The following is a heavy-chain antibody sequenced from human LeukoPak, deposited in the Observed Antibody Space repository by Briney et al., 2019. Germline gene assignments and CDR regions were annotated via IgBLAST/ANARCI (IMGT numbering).Heavy chain of an antibody. Sequence: PGGSLRLSCTASGFTFSSYGMHWVRQAPGKGLEWVAVISYDGSNKYYVDSVEGRFTISRDNSKNTLYLQMNSLRAEDTAVYYCAKAYCSSTSCYPFDYWGQGTLVTVSS. V-gene: IGHV3-30*18. CDR3: AKAYCSSTSCYPFDY. D-gene: IGHD2-2*01. J-gene: IGHJ4*02. CDR2: ISYDGSNK. CDR1: GFTFSSYG.